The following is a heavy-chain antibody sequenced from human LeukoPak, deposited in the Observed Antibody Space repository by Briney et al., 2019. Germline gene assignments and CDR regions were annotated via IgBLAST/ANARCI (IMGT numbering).Heavy chain of an antibody. D-gene: IGHD3-3*01. CDR2: TSGSGGST. Sequence: GGSLRLSCTASGFDFYIYAVTWVRQAPEKGLEWVSGTSGSGGSTDYADSVKGRFTMSRDNAKNSLYLQMNSLRAEDTAVYYCARDGDFWSAQGAFDIWGQGTMVTVSS. CDR3: ARDGDFWSAQGAFDI. J-gene: IGHJ3*02. CDR1: GFDFYIYA. V-gene: IGHV3-23*01.